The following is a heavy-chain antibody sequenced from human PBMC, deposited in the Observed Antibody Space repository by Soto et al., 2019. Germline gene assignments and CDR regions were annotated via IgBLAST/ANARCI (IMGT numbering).Heavy chain of an antibody. CDR2: INAGNGNT. V-gene: IGHV1-3*01. CDR1: GYTFNSYG. J-gene: IGHJ6*02. Sequence: GSVEVSCKASGYTFNSYGMDLVRQAPGQRLEWMGWINAGNGNTKYSQKFQGRVTITADESTSTAYMELSSLRSEDTAVYYCARGDYYYGMDVWGQGTTVTVSS. CDR3: ARGDYYYGMDV.